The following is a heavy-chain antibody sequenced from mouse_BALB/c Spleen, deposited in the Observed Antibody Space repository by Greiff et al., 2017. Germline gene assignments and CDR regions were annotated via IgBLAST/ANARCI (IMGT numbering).Heavy chain of an antibody. CDR3: ARNLYGSSYLFAY. V-gene: IGHV2-2*02. CDR2: IWSGGST. CDR1: GFSLTSYG. Sequence: VHLVESGPGLVQPSQSLSITCTVSGFSLTSYGVHWVRQSPGKGLEWLGVIWSGGSTDYNAAFISRLSISKDNSKSQVFFKMNSLQANDTAIYYCARNLYGSSYLFAYWGQGTLVTVSA. D-gene: IGHD1-1*01. J-gene: IGHJ3*01.